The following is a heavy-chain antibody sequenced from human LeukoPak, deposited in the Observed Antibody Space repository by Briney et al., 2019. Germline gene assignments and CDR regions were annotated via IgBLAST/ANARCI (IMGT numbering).Heavy chain of an antibody. CDR1: GFTFDDYA. D-gene: IGHD6-13*01. V-gene: IGHV3-9*01. CDR2: ISWNSGSI. Sequence: PGGSLRLSCAASGFTFDDYAMHWVRQAPGKGLEWVSGISWNSGSIGYADSVKGRFTISRDNAKNSLYLQMNSLRAEDTALYYCAKDIGIAAAAGLGAFDIWGQGTMVTVSS. J-gene: IGHJ3*02. CDR3: AKDIGIAAAAGLGAFDI.